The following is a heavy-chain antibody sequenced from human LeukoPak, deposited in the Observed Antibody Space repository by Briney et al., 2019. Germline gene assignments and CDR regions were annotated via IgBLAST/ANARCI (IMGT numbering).Heavy chain of an antibody. D-gene: IGHD6-19*01. CDR2: ISGSGGST. CDR1: GFTFSSYA. Sequence: GGSLRLSCAASGFTFSSYAMSWVRQAQGNGLEWVSAISGSGGSTYYADSVKGRFTISRDNSKNTLYLQMNNLRAEDTAVYYCANSRGAVAGAPDYWGQGTLVTVSS. CDR3: ANSRGAVAGAPDY. J-gene: IGHJ4*02. V-gene: IGHV3-23*01.